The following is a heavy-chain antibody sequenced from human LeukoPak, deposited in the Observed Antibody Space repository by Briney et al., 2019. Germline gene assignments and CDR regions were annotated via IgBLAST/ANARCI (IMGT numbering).Heavy chain of an antibody. Sequence: ASVEVSCRASGYTFINYHISWVRQPPGQGLEWMGWISGNTGNTNYAQKLQGRVTMTTDTSTSTAYMELRSLRSDDTAVYYCARDNAGLEYWGQGTLVTVSS. V-gene: IGHV1-18*01. CDR3: ARDNAGLEY. J-gene: IGHJ4*02. D-gene: IGHD2-8*01. CDR2: ISGNTGNT. CDR1: GYTFINYH.